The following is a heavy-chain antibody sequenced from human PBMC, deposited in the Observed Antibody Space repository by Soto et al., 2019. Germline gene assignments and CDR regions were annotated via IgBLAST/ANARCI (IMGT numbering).Heavy chain of an antibody. Sequence: QVQLVQSGAEVRKPGSSVKVSCKTSGGLISKYSFNWVRQAPGQGLEWMGGVLPFSGSTDYAQKFQGRLTITADRSTSTVYMELSRLRSDDTANYYCATIRVRGGPLRFEDGGQGMLISVSS. CDR2: VLPFSGST. CDR1: GGLISKYS. J-gene: IGHJ4*01. CDR3: ATIRVRGGPLRFED. D-gene: IGHD5-12*01. V-gene: IGHV1-69*06.